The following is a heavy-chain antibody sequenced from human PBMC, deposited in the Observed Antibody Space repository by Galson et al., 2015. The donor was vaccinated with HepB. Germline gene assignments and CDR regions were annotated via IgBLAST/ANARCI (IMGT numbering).Heavy chain of an antibody. Sequence: SVKVSCKASGYTFTGYYMHWVRQAPGQGLEWMGWISAYNGNTNYAQKLQGRVTMTTDTSTSTAYMELRSLRSDDTAVYYCARDCSSTSCYSDYWGQGTLVTVSS. D-gene: IGHD2-2*01. CDR3: ARDCSSTSCYSDY. CDR1: GYTFTGYY. CDR2: ISAYNGNT. J-gene: IGHJ4*02. V-gene: IGHV1-18*04.